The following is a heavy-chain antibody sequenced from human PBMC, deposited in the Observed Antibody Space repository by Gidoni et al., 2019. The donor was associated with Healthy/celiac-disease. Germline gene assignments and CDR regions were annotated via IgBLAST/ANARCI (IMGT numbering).Heavy chain of an antibody. Sequence: EVQLLESGGGLVQPGGSLRLSCAASGFTFSSYAMSWVRQAPGKGLDWVSAISGSGGSTYYADSVKGRFTISRDNSKNTLYLQMNSLRAEDTAVYYCGKSRPRYLNCSSTSCYFDYWGQGTLVTVSS. CDR1: GFTFSSYA. J-gene: IGHJ4*02. V-gene: IGHV3-23*01. CDR2: ISGSGGST. CDR3: GKSRPRYLNCSSTSCYFDY. D-gene: IGHD2-2*01.